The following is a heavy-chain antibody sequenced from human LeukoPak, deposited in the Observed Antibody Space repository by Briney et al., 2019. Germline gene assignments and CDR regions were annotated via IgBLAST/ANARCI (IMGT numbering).Heavy chain of an antibody. V-gene: IGHV3-23*01. CDR3: ARGSCTGDNCRPYYYYGMDV. J-gene: IGHJ6*02. Sequence: PGGSLGLSCAASGFTFSRYAMSWVRQAPGKGLEWVSAISGGDGSTSYADSVKGRFTISRDNSKNTLYLQMNSLRAEDTAVYYCARGSCTGDNCRPYYYYGMDVWGQGTTVTVSS. CDR1: GFTFSRYA. D-gene: IGHD2-8*02. CDR2: ISGGDGST.